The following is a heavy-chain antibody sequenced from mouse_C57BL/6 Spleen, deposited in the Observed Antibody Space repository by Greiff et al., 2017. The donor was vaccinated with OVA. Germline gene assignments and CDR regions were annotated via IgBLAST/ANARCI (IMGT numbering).Heavy chain of an antibody. CDR2: LLPGSGSS. CDR3: ARGGYGNYRYYFDY. V-gene: IGHV1-9*01. J-gene: IGHJ2*01. Sequence: VKLQQSGAELMKPGSSVKLSCKATGYTFTGYWIEWVKQSPGHGLEWIGELLPGSGSSNYNETFKGKATFTADTSSNTAYMQLSSLTTEDSAIYYCARGGYGNYRYYFDYWGQGTTLTVSS. D-gene: IGHD2-10*02. CDR1: GYTFTGYW.